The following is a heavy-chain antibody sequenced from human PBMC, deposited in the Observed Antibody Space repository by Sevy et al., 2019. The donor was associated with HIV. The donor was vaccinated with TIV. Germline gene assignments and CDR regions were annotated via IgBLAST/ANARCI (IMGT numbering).Heavy chain of an antibody. V-gene: IGHV4-59*13. CDR3: ARDRYYDILTGRWGGDAFDI. D-gene: IGHD3-9*01. J-gene: IGHJ3*02. Sequence: SETLSLTCTVSGGSISSYYWSWIRQPPGKGLEWIGYIYYSGSTNYNPSLKSRVTLSVDTSKNQFSLKLSSVTAADTAVYYCARDRYYDILTGRWGGDAFDIWCQGTMVTVSS. CDR2: IYYSGST. CDR1: GGSISSYY.